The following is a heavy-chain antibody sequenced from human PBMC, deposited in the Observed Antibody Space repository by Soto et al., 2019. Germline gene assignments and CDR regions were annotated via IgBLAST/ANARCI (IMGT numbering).Heavy chain of an antibody. CDR1: GGSISSSSYY. Sequence: SETLSLTCTVSGGSISSSSYYWGWIRQPPGKGLEWIGSIYYSGSTYYNPSLKSRVTISVDTSKNQFSLKLSSVTAADTAVYYCARGQLYAYYYYYYMDVWGKGTTVTVSS. D-gene: IGHD5-18*01. CDR2: IYYSGST. J-gene: IGHJ6*03. V-gene: IGHV4-39*01. CDR3: ARGQLYAYYYYYYMDV.